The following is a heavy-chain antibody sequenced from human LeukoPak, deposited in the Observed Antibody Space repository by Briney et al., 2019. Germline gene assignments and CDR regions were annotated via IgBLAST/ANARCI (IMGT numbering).Heavy chain of an antibody. D-gene: IGHD4-23*01. CDR3: GKVGGNSNS. CDR1: GGSITRDIFN. V-gene: IGHV4-31*03. Sequence: PSETLSLTCTVSGGSITRDIFNWNWIRQHPGKGLEWIGSIHNSRGTSYNPSLESRLTISVDTSENQFFLKMSYVTAADTAMYYCGKVGGNSNSWGQGTLVTVSS. CDR2: IHNSRGT. J-gene: IGHJ5*02.